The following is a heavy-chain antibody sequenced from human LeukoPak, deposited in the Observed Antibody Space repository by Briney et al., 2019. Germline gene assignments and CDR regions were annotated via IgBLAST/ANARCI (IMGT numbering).Heavy chain of an antibody. Sequence: SETLSLTCTVSGGSIISNYWSCIRQSAGTGLEWIWRIYGSGITDYNPPLKSRVTMSLDTSRKQFSLRLTSVTAADTAVYYCARLKFYDSAGYSPGYYMDVWGKGTTVSVFS. J-gene: IGHJ6*03. CDR2: IYGSGIT. D-gene: IGHD3-22*01. CDR3: ARLKFYDSAGYSPGYYMDV. V-gene: IGHV4-4*07. CDR1: GGSIISNY.